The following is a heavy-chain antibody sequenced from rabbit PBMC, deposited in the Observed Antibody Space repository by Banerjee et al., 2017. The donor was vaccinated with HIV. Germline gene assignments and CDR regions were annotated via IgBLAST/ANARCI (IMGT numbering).Heavy chain of an antibody. CDR2: IYVGSLAST. CDR3: ARDGGYDGGGYGRFGL. V-gene: IGHV1S45*01. J-gene: IGHJ4*01. D-gene: IGHD8-1*01. Sequence: QEQLEESGGDLVKPGASLTLTCTASGFSFSSSYHMCWVRQAPGKGLEWIACIYVGSLASTYYASWAKGRFTVSKTSSTTVTLQMTSLTAADTATYFCARDGGYDGGGYGRFGLWGPGTLVTVS. CDR1: GFSFSSSYH.